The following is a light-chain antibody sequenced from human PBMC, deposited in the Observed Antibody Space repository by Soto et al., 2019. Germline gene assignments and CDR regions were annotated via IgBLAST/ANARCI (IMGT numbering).Light chain of an antibody. CDR2: TSS. J-gene: IGKJ1*01. CDR1: QTIGRN. Sequence: DIQMTHSPASLSASIGDRVTISCRASQTIGRNLNWYQQKPGKAPTLLMFTSSSLQSGVPSRFSGSGSGTDFILTISSLQPEDFATYYCQQSYSTPPTFGQGTKVDIK. CDR3: QQSYSTPPT. V-gene: IGKV1-39*01.